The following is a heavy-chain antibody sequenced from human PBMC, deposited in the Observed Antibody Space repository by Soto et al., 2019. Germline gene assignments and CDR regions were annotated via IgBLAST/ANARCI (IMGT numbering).Heavy chain of an antibody. D-gene: IGHD3-22*01. CDR1: GGTFSSYA. CDR2: IIPIFGTA. V-gene: IGHV1-69*01. Sequence: QVQLVQSEAEVKKPGSSVKVSCKASGGTFSSYAISWVRQAPGQGLEWMGGIIPIFGTANYAQKFQGRVTITADESTSTAYMELSSLRSEDTAVYYCARDRSNYYDLYYYYGMDVWGQGTTVTVSS. CDR3: ARDRSNYYDLYYYYGMDV. J-gene: IGHJ6*02.